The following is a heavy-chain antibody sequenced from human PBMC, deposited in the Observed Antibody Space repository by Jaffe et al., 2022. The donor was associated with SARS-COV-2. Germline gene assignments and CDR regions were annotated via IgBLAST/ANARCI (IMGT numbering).Heavy chain of an antibody. CDR1: GFTFSSYA. CDR2: ISGSSGST. CDR3: AKAAMGIAVADPFDY. V-gene: IGHV3-23*01. J-gene: IGHJ4*02. D-gene: IGHD6-19*01. Sequence: EVQLLESGGGLVQPGGSLRLSCAASGFTFSSYAMNWVRQAPGKGLDWVSGISGSSGSTYYADSVKGRFTISRDTSKNTLYLQMNSLRAEDTAVYYCAKAAMGIAVADPFDYWGQGTLVTVSS.